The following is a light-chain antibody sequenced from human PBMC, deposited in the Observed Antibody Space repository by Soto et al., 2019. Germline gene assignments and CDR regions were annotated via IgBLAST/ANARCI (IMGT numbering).Light chain of an antibody. J-gene: IGLJ3*02. CDR3: QSYDSSLSGYV. Sequence: QSVLTQPPSVSGAPGQRVTISCTGSSSNIGAGYDVHWYQQLPGTAPKLLIYGDINRPSGVPDRFSGSKSGSSASLAITGLQAEDEADYYCQSYDSSLSGYVFGGGTKLTAL. CDR1: SSNIGAGYD. CDR2: GDI. V-gene: IGLV1-40*01.